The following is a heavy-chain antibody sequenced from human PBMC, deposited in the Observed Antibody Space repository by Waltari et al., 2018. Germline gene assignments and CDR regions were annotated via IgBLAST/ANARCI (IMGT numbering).Heavy chain of an antibody. Sequence: QVQLVQSGAEVKTPGSSVKVSCKASGGTFRSDAITWGRQAPGQGLEWMGGIIPIFGTANYAQKFQGRVTITADESTSTAYMELSSLRSEDTAVYYCARVHVVQGIDIWGQGTMVTVSS. CDR2: IIPIFGTA. CDR3: ARVHVVQGIDI. D-gene: IGHD2-2*01. V-gene: IGHV1-69*01. CDR1: GGTFRSDA. J-gene: IGHJ3*02.